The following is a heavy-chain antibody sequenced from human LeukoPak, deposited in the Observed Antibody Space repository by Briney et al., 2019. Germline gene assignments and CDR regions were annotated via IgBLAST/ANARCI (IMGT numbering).Heavy chain of an antibody. V-gene: IGHV5-51*01. CDR1: GYSFANYW. D-gene: IGHD2-2*01. J-gene: IGHJ4*02. CDR2: INPDDSDI. Sequence: GESLKISCKGSGYSFANYWIGWVRQMPGKGLEWMGVINPDDSDIRYSPSFQGQVTISADKSISTAYLQWSCLKASDTAIYYCARHWCSTTDCYSGDFWGQGTLVTVSS. CDR3: ARHWCSTTDCYSGDF.